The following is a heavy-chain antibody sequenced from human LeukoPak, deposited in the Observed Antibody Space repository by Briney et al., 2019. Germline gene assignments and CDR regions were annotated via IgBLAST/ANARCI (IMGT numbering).Heavy chain of an antibody. CDR3: AKGSVDTAMATDY. Sequence: QPGGSLRLSCAASRFTFDDYAMRWVRQAPGKGLEWVSLISRDGYSTYYADSVKGRFTISRDNSKNSLYLLMNSLRTEDTALYYCAKGSVDTAMATDYWGQGTLVTVSS. J-gene: IGHJ4*02. CDR1: RFTFDDYA. CDR2: ISRDGYST. V-gene: IGHV3-43*02. D-gene: IGHD5-18*01.